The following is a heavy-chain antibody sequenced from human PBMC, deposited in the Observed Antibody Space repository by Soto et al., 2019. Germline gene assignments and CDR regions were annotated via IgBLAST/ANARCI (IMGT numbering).Heavy chain of an antibody. CDR2: ISAYIGNT. CDR1: GYTFTSYG. CDR3: ARSGIEMASTGHFHY. D-gene: IGHD6-19*01. J-gene: IGHJ1*01. V-gene: IGHV1-18*01. Sequence: ASVKVSCKASGYTFTSYGISWVRQAPGQGLEWMGWISAYIGNTNYAQKFQGRVSMTTDTSTNTAYMELRSLRSDDTAVYYCARSGIEMASTGHFHYWGQGTVVTVSS.